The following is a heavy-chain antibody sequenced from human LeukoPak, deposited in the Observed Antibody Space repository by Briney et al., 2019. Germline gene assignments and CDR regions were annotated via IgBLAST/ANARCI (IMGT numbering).Heavy chain of an antibody. CDR2: IWYDGSNK. J-gene: IGHJ6*02. CDR3: ARDRVVATSYYYGMDV. CDR1: GFTFSSYG. V-gene: IGHV3-33*01. D-gene: IGHD5-12*01. Sequence: GGSLRFSCAASGFTFSSYGTHWVRQAPGRGLEWVAVIWYDGSNKYYADSVKGRFTISRDNSKNTLYLQMNSLRAEDTAVYYCARDRVVATSYYYGMDVWGQGTTVTVSS.